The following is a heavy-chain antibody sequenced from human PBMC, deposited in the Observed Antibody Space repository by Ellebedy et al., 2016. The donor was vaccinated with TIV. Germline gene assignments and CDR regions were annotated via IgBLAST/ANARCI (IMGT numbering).Heavy chain of an antibody. J-gene: IGHJ5*02. Sequence: MPSETLSLTCTVSGGSVSSGSYYWNWIRQPRGKGLEWIGYICDSGSTSYNPSLKSRATISIETSKNQFSLKLKSVTAADTAMYYCARETKGGLQLNWFDPWGQGSLVTVSS. CDR2: ICDSGST. CDR1: GGSVSSGSYY. D-gene: IGHD5-18*01. CDR3: ARETKGGLQLNWFDP. V-gene: IGHV4-61*01.